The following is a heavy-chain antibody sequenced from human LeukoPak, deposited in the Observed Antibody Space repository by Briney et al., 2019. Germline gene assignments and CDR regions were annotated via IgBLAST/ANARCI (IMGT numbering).Heavy chain of an antibody. CDR2: IYSDGNT. V-gene: IGHV3-53*01. CDR3: AGDTHSSSWYDH. Sequence: GGSLRLSCAVSGFTVSSIYMSWVRQAPGKRLEWVSFIYSDGNTYYGDSVKGRFTLSRDSSRNTLYLQMNSLTVDDTAVYYCAGDTHSSSWYDHWGQGTLVTVSS. CDR1: GFTVSSIY. J-gene: IGHJ5*02. D-gene: IGHD6-19*01.